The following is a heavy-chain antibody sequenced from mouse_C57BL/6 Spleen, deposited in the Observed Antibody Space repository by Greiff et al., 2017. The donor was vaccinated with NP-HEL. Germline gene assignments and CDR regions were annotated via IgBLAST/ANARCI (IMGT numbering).Heavy chain of an antibody. CDR2: INPSSGYT. D-gene: IGHD2-1*01. CDR1: GYTFTSYW. J-gene: IGHJ4*01. Sequence: VQRVESGAELAKPGASVKLSCKASGYTFTSYWMHWVKQRPGQGLEWIGYINPSSGYTKYNQKFKDKATLTADKSSSTAYMQLSSLTYEDSAVYYCARSGIYYGNGGYAMDYWGQGTSVTVSS. V-gene: IGHV1-7*01. CDR3: ARSGIYYGNGGYAMDY.